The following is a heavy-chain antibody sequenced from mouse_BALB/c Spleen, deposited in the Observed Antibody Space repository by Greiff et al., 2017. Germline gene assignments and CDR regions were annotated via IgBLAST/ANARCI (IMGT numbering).Heavy chain of an antibody. V-gene: IGHV5-6-5*01. D-gene: IGHD2-3*01. J-gene: IGHJ3*01. CDR1: GFTFSSYA. CDR2: ISSGGST. CDR3: ARRGYDGYYWFAY. Sequence: EVQLVESGGGLVKPGGSLKLSCAASGFTFSSYAMSWVRQTPEKRLEWVASISSGGSTYYPDSVKGRFTISRDNARNILYLQMSSLRSEDTAMYYCARRGYDGYYWFAYWGQGTLVTVSA.